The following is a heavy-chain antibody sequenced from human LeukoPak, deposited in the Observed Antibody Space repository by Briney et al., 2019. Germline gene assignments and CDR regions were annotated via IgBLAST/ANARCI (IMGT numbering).Heavy chain of an antibody. D-gene: IGHD5-18*01. CDR1: GYTFTGYY. J-gene: IGHJ4*02. V-gene: IGHV1-2*02. CDR3: ARDRSPAPGRSYGRGHFDY. Sequence: GASVKVSCTASGYTFTGYYMHWVRQAPGQGLEWMGWINPNSGDTNYAQKFQGRVTMTRDTSINTAYMELSRLRSDDTAVYYCARDRSPAPGRSYGRGHFDYWGQGTLVTVSS. CDR2: INPNSGDT.